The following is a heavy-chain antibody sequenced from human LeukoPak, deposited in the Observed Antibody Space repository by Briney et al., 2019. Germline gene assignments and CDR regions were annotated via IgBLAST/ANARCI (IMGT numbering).Heavy chain of an antibody. V-gene: IGHV4-39*01. J-gene: IGHJ5*02. CDR2: IYYSGST. D-gene: IGHD5-18*01. CDR1: GGSISSSTYN. CDR3: ARQGRYSYGPVNWFDP. Sequence: EPSETLPLTCTVSGGSISSSTYNWGWLRQPPGKGLEWIGSIYYSGSTYYNPSLKSRVTISVDTSKNQFSLKLSSVTAADTAVYYCARQGRYSYGPVNWFDPWGQGTLVTVSS.